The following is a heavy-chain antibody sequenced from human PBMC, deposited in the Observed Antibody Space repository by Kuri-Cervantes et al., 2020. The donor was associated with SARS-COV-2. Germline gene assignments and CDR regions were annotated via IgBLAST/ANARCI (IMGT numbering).Heavy chain of an antibody. Sequence: GESLKISCAASGFTFSSYAMHWVRQAPGKGLEWVAVISYDGSNKYYADSVKGRFTISRDNSKNTLYLQMNSLRAEDTAVYYCAREYPPYDIVVVVAATEEAFDIWGQGTMVTVSS. J-gene: IGHJ3*02. V-gene: IGHV3-30*07. D-gene: IGHD2-15*01. CDR1: GFTFSSYA. CDR3: AREYPPYDIVVVVAATEEAFDI. CDR2: ISYDGSNK.